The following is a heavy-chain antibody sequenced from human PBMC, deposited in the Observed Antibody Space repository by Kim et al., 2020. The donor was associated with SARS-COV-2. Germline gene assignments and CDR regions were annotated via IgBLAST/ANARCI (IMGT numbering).Heavy chain of an antibody. V-gene: IGHV4-34*01. D-gene: IGHD6-6*01. CDR1: GGSFSGYY. CDR3: AAAAALESIAARRNWFDP. J-gene: IGHJ5*02. CDR2: INHSGST. Sequence: SETLSLTCAVYGGSFSGYYWSWIRQPPGKGLEWIGEINHSGSTNYNPSLKSRVTISVDTSKNQFSLKLSSVTAADTAVYYCAAAAALESIAARRNWFDPWGQGTLVTVSS.